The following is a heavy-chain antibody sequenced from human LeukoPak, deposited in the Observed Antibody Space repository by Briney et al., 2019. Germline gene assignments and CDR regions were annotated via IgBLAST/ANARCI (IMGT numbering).Heavy chain of an antibody. Sequence: GGSLRLSCAASGFTVSSNYMSWVRQAPGKGLEWVSVIYSGGSTYYAVSVKGRFTISRDNSKNTLYLQMNSLRAEDTAVYYCARDPRGIAATGGYYYYGMDVWGQGTTVTVSS. CDR1: GFTVSSNY. CDR2: IYSGGST. J-gene: IGHJ6*02. CDR3: ARDPRGIAATGGYYYYGMDV. D-gene: IGHD6-13*01. V-gene: IGHV3-66*01.